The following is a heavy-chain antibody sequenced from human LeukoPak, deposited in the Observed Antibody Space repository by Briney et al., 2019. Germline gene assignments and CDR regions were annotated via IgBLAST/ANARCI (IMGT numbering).Heavy chain of an antibody. CDR3: ATHWRGR. CDR2: IKEDGSRR. V-gene: IGHV3-7*03. J-gene: IGHJ4*02. Sequence: GGSLRLSCTASGFSLSGYWMSWVRQAPGKGPEWLANIKEDGSRRYYSESVRGRFTISRDNSENSLYLQMNSLRAEDTAVYYCATHWRGRWGQGTLVTVS. CDR1: GFSLSGYW. D-gene: IGHD1-1*01.